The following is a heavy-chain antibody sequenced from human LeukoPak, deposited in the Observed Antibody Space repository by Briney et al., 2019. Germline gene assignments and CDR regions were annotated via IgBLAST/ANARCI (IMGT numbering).Heavy chain of an antibody. Sequence: ASVKVSCKASGYTFTGYYMHWVRQAPGQGLEWMGRINPNSGGANYAQKFQGRVTMTRDTSISTAYMELSSLRSEDTAVYYCARGKLRFLEWLSLYYYYGMDVWGQGTTVTVSS. V-gene: IGHV1-2*06. CDR1: GYTFTGYY. D-gene: IGHD3-3*01. CDR2: INPNSGGA. J-gene: IGHJ6*02. CDR3: ARGKLRFLEWLSLYYYYGMDV.